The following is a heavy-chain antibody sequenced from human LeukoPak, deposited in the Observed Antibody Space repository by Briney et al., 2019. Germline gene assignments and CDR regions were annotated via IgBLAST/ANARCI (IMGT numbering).Heavy chain of an antibody. J-gene: IGHJ3*02. V-gene: IGHV4-39*01. Sequence: PSETLSLTCTVSGDSISSSSYYWGWIRQPPGKGLEWIGSIYYSGSTYYNPSLKSRVTISVDTSKNQFSLKLSSVTAADTAVYYCARHFAHYYDSSGYYGDDAFDIWGQGTMVTVSS. D-gene: IGHD3-22*01. CDR1: GDSISSSSYY. CDR3: ARHFAHYYDSSGYYGDDAFDI. CDR2: IYYSGST.